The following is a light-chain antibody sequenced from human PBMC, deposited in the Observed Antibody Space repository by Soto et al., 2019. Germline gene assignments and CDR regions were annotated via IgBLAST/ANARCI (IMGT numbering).Light chain of an antibody. Sequence: EIVLTQSPGTLSLSPGERATLSCRASQSVSSSYLAWYQQKPGQAPRLLIYGASSRAAGIPDRFSGSGSGTHFTITISRLEPEEFAVYYCQQYGSSPTFGQGTKGEIK. J-gene: IGKJ1*01. CDR1: QSVSSSY. CDR2: GAS. V-gene: IGKV3-20*01. CDR3: QQYGSSPT.